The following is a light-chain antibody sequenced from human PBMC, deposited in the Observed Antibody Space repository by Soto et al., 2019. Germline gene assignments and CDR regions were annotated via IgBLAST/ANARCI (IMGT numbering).Light chain of an antibody. CDR3: QQYNYWPPYG. V-gene: IGKV3-15*01. J-gene: IGKJ2*03. CDR2: DAS. CDR1: QGVSSN. Sequence: EIVMTQSPATLSVSPGERATLSCRASQGVSSNLAWYQQKPGQAPRLLIYDASTRATGVPARFSGSGSGTEFTLTISSLQSEDFAVYYCQQYNYWPPYGFGQGTKLEIK.